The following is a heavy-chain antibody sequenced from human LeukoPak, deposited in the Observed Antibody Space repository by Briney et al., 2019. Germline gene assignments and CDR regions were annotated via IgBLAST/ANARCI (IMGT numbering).Heavy chain of an antibody. V-gene: IGHV3-66*02. D-gene: IGHD1-26*01. CDR3: ARDHDTTYYFDY. CDR2: IYSGGST. J-gene: IGHJ4*02. CDR1: GFTVSSNY. Sequence: PGGSLRLSCAASGFTVSSNYMSWVRQAPGKGLEWVSVIYSGGSTYYADYVKGRFTISRDNSKNTLYLQMNSLRAEDTAVYYCARDHDTTYYFDYWGQGTLVTVSS.